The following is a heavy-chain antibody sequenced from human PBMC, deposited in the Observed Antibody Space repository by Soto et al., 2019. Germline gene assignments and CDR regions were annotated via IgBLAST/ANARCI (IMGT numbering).Heavy chain of an antibody. J-gene: IGHJ5*02. V-gene: IGHV4-30-4*01. CDR3: ARSLFGVVVNWFDP. Sequence: LSLTCTVSGGSISSGDYYWSWIRQPPGKGLEWIGYIYYSGSTYYNPSLKSRVTISVDTSKNQFSLKLSSVTAADTAVYYCARSLFGVVVNWFDPWGQGTLVTVSS. CDR1: GGSISSGDYY. CDR2: IYYSGST. D-gene: IGHD3-22*01.